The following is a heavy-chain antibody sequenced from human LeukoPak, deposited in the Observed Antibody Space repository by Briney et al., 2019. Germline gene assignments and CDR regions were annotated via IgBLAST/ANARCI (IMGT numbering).Heavy chain of an antibody. CDR3: ARGKSDIVVVPAAIDWFDP. Sequence: SQTLSLTCTVSGGSISSGRYYWSWIRQPPGKGLEWIGFIYHSGTTHYNPSLKTRVTISVDRSKNQFSLKLSSVTAADTAVYYCARGKSDIVVVPAAIDWFDPWGQGTLVTVSS. J-gene: IGHJ5*02. V-gene: IGHV4-30-2*01. CDR2: IYHSGTT. CDR1: GGSISSGRYY. D-gene: IGHD2-2*02.